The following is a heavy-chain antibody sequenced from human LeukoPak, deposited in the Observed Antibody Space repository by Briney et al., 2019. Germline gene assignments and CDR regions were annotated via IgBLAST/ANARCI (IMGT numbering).Heavy chain of an antibody. V-gene: IGHV1-2*02. CDR3: ARDQGFRRIMIFGAFDI. Sequence: ASGTLSFKASGYTFTVYYMHLVRQAPGQGLEWMGWINPNNGGTHYAQKFQGRVTMTRDTSISTAYMELSRLRSDDTAVYYCARDQGFRRIMIFGAFDIWGQGTMVTVSS. J-gene: IGHJ3*02. CDR1: GYTFTVYY. D-gene: IGHD3/OR15-3a*01. CDR2: INPNNGGT.